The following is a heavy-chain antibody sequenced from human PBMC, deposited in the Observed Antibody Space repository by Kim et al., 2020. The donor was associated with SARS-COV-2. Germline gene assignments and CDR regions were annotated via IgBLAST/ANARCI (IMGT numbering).Heavy chain of an antibody. Sequence: SETLSLTCTVSGGSISSGGYYWSWIRQHPGKGLEWIGYIYYSGSTYYNPSLKSRVTISVDTSKNQFSLKLSSVTAADTAVYYCARVGRFSEWLLVTYYFDYWGQGTLVTVSS. D-gene: IGHD3-3*01. CDR1: GGSISSGGYY. V-gene: IGHV4-31*03. CDR2: IYYSGST. CDR3: ARVGRFSEWLLVTYYFDY. J-gene: IGHJ4*02.